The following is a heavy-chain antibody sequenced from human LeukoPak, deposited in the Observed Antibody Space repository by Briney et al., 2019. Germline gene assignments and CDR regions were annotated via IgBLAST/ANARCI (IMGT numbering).Heavy chain of an antibody. D-gene: IGHD3-10*01. J-gene: IGHJ4*02. Sequence: PSETLSLTCTVSGGSISSGGYYWSWIRQHPGEGLEWIGYIYYSGSTYYNPSLKSRVTISVDTSKNQFSLKLSSVTAADTAVYYCARVNIDYYGSGSYYGYFDYWGQGTLVTVSS. CDR2: IYYSGST. V-gene: IGHV4-31*03. CDR3: ARVNIDYYGSGSYYGYFDY. CDR1: GGSISSGGYY.